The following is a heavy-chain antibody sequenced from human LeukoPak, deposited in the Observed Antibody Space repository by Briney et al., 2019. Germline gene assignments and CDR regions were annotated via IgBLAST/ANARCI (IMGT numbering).Heavy chain of an antibody. D-gene: IGHD6-13*01. CDR1: GFTFSSYA. Sequence: GGSLRLSCAASGFTFSSYAMHWVRQAPGKGLEWVAVISYDGSNKYYADSVKGRFTISRDNSKNTLYLQMNSLRAEATAVYYCGRDYWYLPDYWGQGTLVTVSS. J-gene: IGHJ4*02. CDR2: ISYDGSNK. CDR3: GRDYWYLPDY. V-gene: IGHV3-30-3*01.